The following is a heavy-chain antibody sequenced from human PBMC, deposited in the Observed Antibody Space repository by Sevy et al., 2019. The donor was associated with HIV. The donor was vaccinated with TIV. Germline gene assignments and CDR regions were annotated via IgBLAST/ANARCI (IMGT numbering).Heavy chain of an antibody. CDR1: GFTFSNYA. J-gene: IGHJ4*02. CDR2: INNGGST. CDR3: ASGDTTMISDLDY. Sequence: GGSLRLSCGASGFTFSNYAMSWVRQAPGKGPEWVSGINNGGSTYYADSVKGRFTISRDNSKKMVFLQMNSLRAEDTAIYYCASGDTTMISDLDYWGQGALVTVSS. D-gene: IGHD5-18*01. V-gene: IGHV3-23*01.